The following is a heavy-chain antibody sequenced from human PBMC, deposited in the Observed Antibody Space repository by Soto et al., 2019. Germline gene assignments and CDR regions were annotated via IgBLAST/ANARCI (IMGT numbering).Heavy chain of an antibody. V-gene: IGHV5-51*01. CDR2: IYPGDSDT. CDR3: ARHYYDILTGYSPQAFDI. Sequence: GESLRISCKGSGYSFTSYGGGWVRQMPGKGLEWMGIIYPGDSDTRYSPSFQGQVTISADKSISTAYLQWSSLKASDTAMYYCARHYYDILTGYSPQAFDIWGQGTMVTVSS. CDR1: GYSFTSYG. D-gene: IGHD3-9*01. J-gene: IGHJ3*02.